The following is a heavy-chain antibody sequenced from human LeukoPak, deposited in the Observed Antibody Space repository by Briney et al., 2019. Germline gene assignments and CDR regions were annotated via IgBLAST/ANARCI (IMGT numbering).Heavy chain of an antibody. D-gene: IGHD1-26*01. CDR2: INHSGST. J-gene: IGHJ6*02. V-gene: IGHV4-34*01. Sequence: SETLSLTCAVYGGSFSGFYWSWIRQPPGKGLEWIGEINHSGSTNYNPSLKSRVTISVDTSKNQFSLKLSSVTAADTAVYYCARGEVGPMDVWGQGTTVTVSS. CDR1: GGSFSGFY. CDR3: ARGEVGPMDV.